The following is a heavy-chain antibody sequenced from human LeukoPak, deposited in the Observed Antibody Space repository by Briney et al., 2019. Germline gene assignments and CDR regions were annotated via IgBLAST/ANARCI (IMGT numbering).Heavy chain of an antibody. CDR3: ARKGGATTYGYYYYYMDV. CDR1: GFTFSSYS. J-gene: IGHJ6*03. V-gene: IGHV3-21*01. CDR2: ISSSSTYI. Sequence: GGSLRLSCAASGFTFSSYSMNWVRQAPGKGLEWVSSISSSSTYINYVDSVKGRFTISRDNAKNSLYLQMNSLRAEDTAVYYCARKGGATTYGYYYYYMDVWGKGTTVTISS. D-gene: IGHD1-26*01.